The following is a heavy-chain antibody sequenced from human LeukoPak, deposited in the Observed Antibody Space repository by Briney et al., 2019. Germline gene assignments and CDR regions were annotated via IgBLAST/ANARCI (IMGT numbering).Heavy chain of an antibody. CDR2: IWYDGSNK. D-gene: IGHD6-19*01. V-gene: IGHV3-33*01. CDR3: ARSSYSSGWYSDY. CDR1: GFTFSSYG. J-gene: IGHJ4*02. Sequence: GGSLRLSCAASGFTFSSYGMHWVRQALGKGLEWVAVIWYDGSNKYYADSVKGRFTISRDNSKNTLYLQMNSLRAEDTAVYYCARSSYSSGWYSDYWGQGTLVTVSS.